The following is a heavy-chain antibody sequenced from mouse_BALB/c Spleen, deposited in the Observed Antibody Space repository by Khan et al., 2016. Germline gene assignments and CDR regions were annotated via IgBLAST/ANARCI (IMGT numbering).Heavy chain of an antibody. J-gene: IGHJ3*01. CDR3: ARGRGRAY. CDR1: GYSITSDYA. CDR2: ISYSGNT. V-gene: IGHV3-2*02. Sequence: EVQLQESGPGLVKPSQSLSHTCTVTGYSITSDYAWNWIRQFPGNKLEWMGYISYSGNTSYNPSIKSRISIPRDTSKNQFFLQLNSVTTEDTATYYCARGRGRAYWGQGPLVTVSA.